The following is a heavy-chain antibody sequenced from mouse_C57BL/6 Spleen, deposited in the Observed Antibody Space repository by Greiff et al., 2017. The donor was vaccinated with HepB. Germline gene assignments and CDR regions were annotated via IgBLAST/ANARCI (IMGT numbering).Heavy chain of an antibody. D-gene: IGHD4-1*01. Sequence: VQLQQSGPELVKPGASVKISCKASGYAFSSSWMNWVKQRPGKGLEWIGRIYPGDGDTNYNGKFKGKATLTADKSSSTAYMQLSSLTSEDSAVYFCATTGPFDYWGQGTTLTVSS. CDR3: ATTGPFDY. V-gene: IGHV1-82*01. CDR1: GYAFSSSW. CDR2: IYPGDGDT. J-gene: IGHJ2*01.